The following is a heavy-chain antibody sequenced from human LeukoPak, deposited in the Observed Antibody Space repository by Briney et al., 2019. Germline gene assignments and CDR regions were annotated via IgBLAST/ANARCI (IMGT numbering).Heavy chain of an antibody. J-gene: IGHJ4*02. Sequence: PGGSLKLSCAASGFTFSGSAMHWVRQASGKGLEWVGRIRSKANNYATAYAASVKGRFTISRDDSKNTAYLQMNSLKTEDTAVYYCTTLVEAELEIPTDYWGQGTLVTVSS. CDR1: GFTFSGSA. CDR2: IRSKANNYAT. D-gene: IGHD1-1*01. CDR3: TTLVEAELEIPTDY. V-gene: IGHV3-73*01.